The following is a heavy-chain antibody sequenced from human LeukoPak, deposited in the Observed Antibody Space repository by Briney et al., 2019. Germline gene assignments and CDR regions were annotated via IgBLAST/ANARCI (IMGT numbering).Heavy chain of an antibody. V-gene: IGHV1-3*01. CDR3: ARGLGSGWYYNY. CDR2: INAGNGNT. D-gene: IGHD6-19*01. Sequence: ASVKVSCKASGYTFTSYAMHWVRQAPGQRLEWMGWINAGNGNTKYSQKFQGRVTITRVTSASTAYMELSSLRSEDTVVYYCARGLGSGWYYNYWGQGTLVTVSS. CDR1: GYTFTSYA. J-gene: IGHJ4*02.